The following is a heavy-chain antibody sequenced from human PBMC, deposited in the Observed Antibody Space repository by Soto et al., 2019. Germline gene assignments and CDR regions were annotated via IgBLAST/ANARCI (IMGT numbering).Heavy chain of an antibody. CDR2: MNPNSGNT. J-gene: IGHJ6*03. Sequence: ASVKVSCKASGYTFTSYDINWVLQATGQGLEWMGWMNPNSGNTGYAQKFQGRVTMTRNTSISTAYMELSSLRSEDTAVYYCARGGVTTYYYYYYMDVWGKGTTVTVSS. CDR3: ARGGVTTYYYYYYMDV. V-gene: IGHV1-8*01. D-gene: IGHD2-21*02. CDR1: GYTFTSYD.